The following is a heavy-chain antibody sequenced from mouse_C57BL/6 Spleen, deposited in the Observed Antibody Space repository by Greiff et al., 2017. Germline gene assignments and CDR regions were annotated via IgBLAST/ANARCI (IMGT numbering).Heavy chain of an antibody. V-gene: IGHV5-6*01. D-gene: IGHD1-1*01. CDR2: ISSGGSYT. Sequence: EVQVVESGGDLVKPGGSLKLSCAASGFTFSSYGMSWVRPTPDKRLEWVATISSGGSYTYYPDSVKGRFTISRDNAKNTLYLQMSSLKSEDTAMYYCARHDGSSRDYFDYWGQGTTLTVSS. J-gene: IGHJ2*01. CDR3: ARHDGSSRDYFDY. CDR1: GFTFSSYG.